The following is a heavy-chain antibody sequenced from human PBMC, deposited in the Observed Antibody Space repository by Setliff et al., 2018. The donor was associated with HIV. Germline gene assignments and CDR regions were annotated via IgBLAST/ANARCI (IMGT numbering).Heavy chain of an antibody. V-gene: IGHV1-69*06. Sequence: VASVKVSCKACGGTFSSYAISWVRQAPGQGLEWMGRIIPIFGTANYAQKFQGRVTITADKSTSTAYMELSSLRSEDTAVYYCAREGAVGATKGFDYWGQGTLVTVSS. J-gene: IGHJ4*02. CDR1: GGTFSSYA. CDR2: IIPIFGTA. CDR3: AREGAVGATKGFDY. D-gene: IGHD1-26*01.